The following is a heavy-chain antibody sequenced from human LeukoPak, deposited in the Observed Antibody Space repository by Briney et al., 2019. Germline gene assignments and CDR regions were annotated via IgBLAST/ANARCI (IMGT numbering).Heavy chain of an antibody. CDR2: TYYRSKFYS. J-gene: IGHJ4*02. D-gene: IGHD4-17*01. CDR1: GDSVSSNSVA. V-gene: IGHV6-1*01. Sequence: SQTLSLTCAISGDSVSSNSVAWNWIRQSPSRGLEWLGRTYYRSKFYSDYVVSVKSRITVNPDTSKNQFSLQLKSVTPVDTAVYYCARDFHGAFDYWGQGTLVTVSS. CDR3: ARDFHGAFDY.